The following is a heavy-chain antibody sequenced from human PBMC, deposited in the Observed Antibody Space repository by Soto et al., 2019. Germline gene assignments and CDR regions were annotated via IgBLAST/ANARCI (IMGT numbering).Heavy chain of an antibody. CDR1: GFTFSSYA. V-gene: IGHV3-30-3*01. CDR2: ISYDGSNK. D-gene: IGHD6-25*01. CDR3: ARDISASWSGSGHTLDY. J-gene: IGHJ4*02. Sequence: QVPLVESGGGVVQPGRSLRLSCAASGFTFSSYAMHWVRQAPGKGLEWVAVISYDGSNKYYADSVKGRFTISRDNSKTPLYRQMNTLRAEDTAVYYCARDISASWSGSGHTLDYWGQGTLVTVSS.